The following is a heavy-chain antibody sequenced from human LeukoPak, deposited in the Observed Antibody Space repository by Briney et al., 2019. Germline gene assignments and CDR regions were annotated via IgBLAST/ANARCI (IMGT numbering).Heavy chain of an antibody. J-gene: IGHJ5*02. V-gene: IGHV1-46*01. D-gene: IGHD2-2*01. CDR3: ARDFVVPAASSLNWFDP. CDR2: INPSGGST. CDR1: GYTFTGYY. Sequence: ASVKVSCKASGYTFTGYYMHWVRQAPGQGLEWMGIINPSGGSTSYAQKFQGRVTMTRDTSTSTVYMELSSLRSEDTAVYYCARDFVVPAASSLNWFDPWGQGTLVTVSS.